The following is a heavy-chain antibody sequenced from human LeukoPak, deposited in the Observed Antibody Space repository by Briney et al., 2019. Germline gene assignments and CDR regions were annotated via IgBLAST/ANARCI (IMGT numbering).Heavy chain of an antibody. CDR1: GFTFSSYG. CDR2: ISATGCTT. V-gene: IGHV3-23*01. J-gene: IGHJ6*03. Sequence: PGGSLRLSCAASGFTFSSYGMSWVRQAPGKGLEWVSAISATGCTTYYADSVKGRFTISRDNSKNTLYLQMNSLRAEDTAIYYCAKNGDRGAYCSGGSCYPYYYYYIDVWGKGTTVTISS. D-gene: IGHD2-15*01. CDR3: AKNGDRGAYCSGGSCYPYYYYYIDV.